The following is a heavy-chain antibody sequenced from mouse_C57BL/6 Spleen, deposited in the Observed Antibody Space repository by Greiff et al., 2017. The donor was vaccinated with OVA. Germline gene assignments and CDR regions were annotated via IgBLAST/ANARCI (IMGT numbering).Heavy chain of an antibody. CDR1: GYTFTSYW. CDR3: ARSGVFITTDFDV. Sequence: QVQLQQPGAELVKPGASVKLSCKASGYTFTSYWMHWVKQRPGQGLEWIGMIHPNSGSTNYNEKFKSKATLTVDKSSSTAYMQLSSLTSEDSAVYYCARSGVFITTDFDVWGTGTTVTVSS. D-gene: IGHD1-1*01. V-gene: IGHV1-64*01. CDR2: IHPNSGST. J-gene: IGHJ1*03.